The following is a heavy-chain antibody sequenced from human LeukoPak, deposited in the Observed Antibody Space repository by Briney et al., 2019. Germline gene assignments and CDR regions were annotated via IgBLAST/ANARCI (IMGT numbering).Heavy chain of an antibody. CDR2: IYYTGSS. CDR1: GGSISSYY. D-gene: IGHD3-22*01. V-gene: IGHV4-59*12. J-gene: IGHJ6*03. CDR3: TRAASSGPLFTYHMDV. Sequence: PSETLSLTCTVSGGSISSYYWSWIRQPPGKGLEWMGSIYYTGSSHYNPSLKSRATISVDTSKNQFSLKLTSVTAADTAVYYCTRAASSGPLFTYHMDVWGKGTTVTVSS.